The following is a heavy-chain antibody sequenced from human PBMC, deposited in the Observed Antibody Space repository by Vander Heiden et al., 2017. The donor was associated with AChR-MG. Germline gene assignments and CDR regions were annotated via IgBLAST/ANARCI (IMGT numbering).Heavy chain of an antibody. CDR1: GDSVPSNSAA. CDR2: TYYRSKWYN. Sequence: QVQLQQSGPGLVKPSQTLSLTCAISGDSVPSNSAAWNWIRQAPSRGLEWLGRTYYRSKWYNDYAVSEKSRITINPDTSKNQFSLQLNSVTPEDTAVYYCAGTMTTVVTNWFDPWGQGTLVTVSS. V-gene: IGHV6-1*01. CDR3: AGTMTTVVTNWFDP. D-gene: IGHD4-17*01. J-gene: IGHJ5*02.